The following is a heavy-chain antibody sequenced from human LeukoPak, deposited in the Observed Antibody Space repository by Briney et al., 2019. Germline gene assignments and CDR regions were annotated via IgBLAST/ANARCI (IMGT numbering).Heavy chain of an antibody. CDR2: INGSGDAT. D-gene: IGHD2-21*01. CDR1: GFIFSHYT. CDR3: AKSDCGSGGCKLLNY. V-gene: IGHV3-23*01. Sequence: PGGSLRLSCAASGFIFSHYTMTWVRQAPGKGLEWVSSINGSGDATKYADSVMGRFTVSRDNSKNTVFLQMNSLRAEDTAIYYCAKSDCGSGGCKLLNYWGQGTLVSASS. J-gene: IGHJ4*02.